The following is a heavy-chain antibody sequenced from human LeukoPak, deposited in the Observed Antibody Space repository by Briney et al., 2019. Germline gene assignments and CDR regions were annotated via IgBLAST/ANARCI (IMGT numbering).Heavy chain of an antibody. CDR3: GRDLGRCSSTSCSGYNWFDP. V-gene: IGHV1-18*01. J-gene: IGHJ5*02. CDR2: ISAYNGNT. CDR1: GYTFTSYG. D-gene: IGHD2-2*01. Sequence: ASVKVSCKASGYTFTSYGISWVRQAPGQGLEWMGWISAYNGNTNYAQKLQGRVTMTTDTSTSTAYMELRSLRSDDTAVYYCGRDLGRCSSTSCSGYNWFDPWGQGTLVTVSS.